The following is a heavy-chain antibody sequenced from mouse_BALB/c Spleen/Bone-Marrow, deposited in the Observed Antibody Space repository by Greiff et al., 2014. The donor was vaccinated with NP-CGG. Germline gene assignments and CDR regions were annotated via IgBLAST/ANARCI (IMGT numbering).Heavy chain of an antibody. Sequence: EVQVVESGAELVKPGASVKLSCTASGFNIKDTYMHWVKQRPEQGLEWIGRIDPANGNTKYDPKFQGKATITADTSSNTAYLQLSRLPSEDTAVYYCTTYYGSRFTYWGQGTLVTVSA. V-gene: IGHV14-3*02. CDR1: GFNIKDTY. J-gene: IGHJ3*01. CDR2: IDPANGNT. CDR3: TTYYGSRFTY. D-gene: IGHD2-9*01.